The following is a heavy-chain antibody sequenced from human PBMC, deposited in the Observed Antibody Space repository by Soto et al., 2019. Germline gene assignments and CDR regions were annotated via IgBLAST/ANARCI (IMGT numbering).Heavy chain of an antibody. CDR2: ISAYNGNT. J-gene: IGHJ3*02. D-gene: IGHD2-15*01. Sequence: VKVSCKASGYTFTSYGISWVRQAPGQGLEWMGWISAYNGNTNYAQKLQGRVTMTTDTSTSTAYMELRSLRSDDTAVYYCARGGYCSGGSCQARDAFDIWGQGTMVTVSS. V-gene: IGHV1-18*01. CDR1: GYTFTSYG. CDR3: ARGGYCSGGSCQARDAFDI.